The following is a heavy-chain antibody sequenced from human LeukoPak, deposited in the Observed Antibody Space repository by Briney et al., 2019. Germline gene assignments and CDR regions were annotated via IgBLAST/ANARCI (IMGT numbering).Heavy chain of an antibody. J-gene: IGHJ4*02. D-gene: IGHD1-26*01. CDR1: GSSFTTYW. CDR2: IYPDDSDI. V-gene: IGHV5-51*01. CDR3: ARRGGSLNYFDS. Sequence: GESLQISCKGSGSSFTTYWIGWVRQMPGKGLEWMGIIYPDDSDIRYSPSFQGQVTISADKSISTAYLQWSSLKASDSAIYYCARRGGSLNYFDSWGQGTLVTVSS.